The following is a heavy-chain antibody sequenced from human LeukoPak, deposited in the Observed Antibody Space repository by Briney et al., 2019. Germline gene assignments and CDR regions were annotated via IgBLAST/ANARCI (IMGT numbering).Heavy chain of an antibody. D-gene: IGHD3-22*01. J-gene: IGHJ4*02. CDR1: GYTFTSHG. Sequence: ASVKVSCKASGYTFTSHGISWVRQAPGQGLEWMGWISAYNGNTNYAQRLQGRVTMTTDTSTSTAYMELRSLRSDDTAVYYCARDFGDENYYDSSGYYSASDYWGQGTLVTVSS. CDR2: ISAYNGNT. V-gene: IGHV1-18*01. CDR3: ARDFGDENYYDSSGYYSASDY.